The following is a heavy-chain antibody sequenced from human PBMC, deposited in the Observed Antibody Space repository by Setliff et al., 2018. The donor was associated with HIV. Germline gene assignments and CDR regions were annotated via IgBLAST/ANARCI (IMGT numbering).Heavy chain of an antibody. CDR2: IIPIFGTT. CDR3: ATNPEMATINYYYYYMDV. V-gene: IGHV1-69*13. Sequence: SVKASCKASGGTSISYAINWVRQAPGQGLEWMGGIIPIFGTTNYAQKFQGRVTIAADDSTSTAYMEVSSMRPEDTAVYYCATNPEMATINYYYYYMDVWGKGTTVTVSS. CDR1: GGTSISYA. J-gene: IGHJ6*03. D-gene: IGHD5-12*01.